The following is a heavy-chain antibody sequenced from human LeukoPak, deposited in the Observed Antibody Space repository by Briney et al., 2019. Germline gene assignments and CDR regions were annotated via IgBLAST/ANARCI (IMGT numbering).Heavy chain of an antibody. CDR3: ARVEMATTDAFDI. D-gene: IGHD5-24*01. CDR1: GGSISSSSYY. J-gene: IGHJ3*02. Sequence: SETLSLTCTVSGGSISSSSYYWGWIRRPPGKGLEWIGSIYYNGSTYYNPSLKSRVTISVDTSKNQFSLKLSSVTAADTAVYYCARVEMATTDAFDIWGQGTMVTVSS. CDR2: IYYNGST. V-gene: IGHV4-39*01.